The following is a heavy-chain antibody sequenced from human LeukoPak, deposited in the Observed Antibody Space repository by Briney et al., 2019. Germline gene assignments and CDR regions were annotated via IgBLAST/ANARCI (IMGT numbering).Heavy chain of an antibody. Sequence: GGSLRLSCAASGFTFSSYAMHWVRQAPGKGLEWVAVISYDGSNKYYADSVKGRFTISRDNSKNTLYLQMNSLRAEDTAVYYCAREELEATTFDYWGQGTLVTVSS. D-gene: IGHD5-12*01. V-gene: IGHV3-30-3*01. CDR2: ISYDGSNK. J-gene: IGHJ4*02. CDR3: AREELEATTFDY. CDR1: GFTFSSYA.